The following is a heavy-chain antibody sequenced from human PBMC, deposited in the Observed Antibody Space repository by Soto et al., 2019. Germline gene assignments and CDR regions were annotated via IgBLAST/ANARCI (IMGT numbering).Heavy chain of an antibody. D-gene: IGHD2-15*01. CDR1: GGSISSGY. CDR2: IYYGGSI. J-gene: IGHJ5*02. CDR3: ARHGCSGGSCYGDGWFDP. V-gene: IGHV4-59*08. Sequence: SETLSLTCSVSGGSISSGYWTWIRQPPGKGLEWIGYIYYGGSINYNPSLKSRVTILVDTSKNQFSLKLSSVTAADTAVYYCARHGCSGGSCYGDGWFDPWGQGTLVTVSS.